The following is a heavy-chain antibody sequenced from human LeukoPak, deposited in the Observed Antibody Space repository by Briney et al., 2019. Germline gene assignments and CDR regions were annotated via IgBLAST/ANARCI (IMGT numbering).Heavy chain of an antibody. CDR3: ARDLFGMAYYFDY. CDR2: ISSGSSTI. Sequence: GGSLRLSCAASGFTFSDYYMSWIRQAPGKGLEWVSYISSGSSTIYYADSVKGRFTISRGNAKNSLYLQMNSLRAEDTAVYYCARDLFGMAYYFDYWGQGTLVTVSS. V-gene: IGHV3-11*01. J-gene: IGHJ4*02. D-gene: IGHD3-16*01. CDR1: GFTFSDYY.